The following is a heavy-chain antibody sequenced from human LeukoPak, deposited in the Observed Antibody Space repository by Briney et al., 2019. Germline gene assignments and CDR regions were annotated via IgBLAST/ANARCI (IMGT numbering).Heavy chain of an antibody. Sequence: SETLSLTCTVSGGSISSYYWSWIRQPPGKGLEWIGYIYYSGSTKYNPSLKSRVTISVDTSKNQFSLKLISVTAADTAVYYCARSITVIVDYWGQGTLVTVSS. V-gene: IGHV4-59*08. CDR1: GGSISSYY. CDR3: ARSITVIVDY. J-gene: IGHJ4*02. D-gene: IGHD3-22*01. CDR2: IYYSGST.